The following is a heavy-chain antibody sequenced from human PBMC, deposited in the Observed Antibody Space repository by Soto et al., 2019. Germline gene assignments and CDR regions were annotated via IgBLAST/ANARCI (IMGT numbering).Heavy chain of an antibody. CDR3: ARVDFGGNSYYFDY. CDR1: VFTCSDYG. D-gene: IGHD1-7*01. Sequence: GALRLSCVASVFTCSDYGIHWVRQAPDKGLEWVAVVWFDGSIQYYGDSVKGRFTISRDNSNNTVDLQMNNLRAEDTAVYYCARVDFGGNSYYFDYWGQGTPVTVSS. J-gene: IGHJ4*02. CDR2: VWFDGSIQ. V-gene: IGHV3-33*01.